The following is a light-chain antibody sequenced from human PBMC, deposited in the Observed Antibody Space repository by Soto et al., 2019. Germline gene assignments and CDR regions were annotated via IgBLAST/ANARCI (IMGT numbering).Light chain of an antibody. CDR3: SSNKTGNPRQLV. V-gene: IGLV2-14*03. CDR1: SSDVGGYNY. J-gene: IGLJ1*01. CDR2: DVS. Sequence: QSALTQPASVSGSPGQSITISCTGTSSDVGGYNYVSWYQHHPGKAPKLLIYDVSNRPSGISNRFSGSKSDNTASLTISGPHPEDEADYSCSSNKTGNPRQLVSGTGTKFTVL.